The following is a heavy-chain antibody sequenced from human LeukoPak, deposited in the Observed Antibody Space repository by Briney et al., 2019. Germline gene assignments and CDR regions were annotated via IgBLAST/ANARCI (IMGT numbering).Heavy chain of an antibody. V-gene: IGHV3-48*03. Sequence: PGGSLRLSRAASAFTFSSYEMNWVRQAPGKGPEWGSYISSSGSTIYYADSVKGRFTISRDNAKNSLYLQMNSLRAEDTAVYYCARDQGRRGVDYFDYWGQGTLVTVSS. CDR2: ISSSGSTI. CDR1: AFTFSSYE. CDR3: ARDQGRRGVDYFDY. J-gene: IGHJ4*02. D-gene: IGHD1-1*01.